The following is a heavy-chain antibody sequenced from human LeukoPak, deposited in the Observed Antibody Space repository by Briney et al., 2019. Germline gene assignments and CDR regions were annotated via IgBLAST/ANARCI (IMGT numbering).Heavy chain of an antibody. V-gene: IGHV3-23*01. J-gene: IGHJ4*02. CDR2: ISSSGDNT. D-gene: IGHD2-2*01. CDR1: GFSFSTYA. Sequence: GGSLRLSCAASGFSFSTYAMSWVRQAPGKGLEWVSSISSSGDNTYYADSVKGQFTLSRDNSKNKLDLQMNSLRAEDTAIYHCAKVKAPDAIASDFDYWGQGTLVTVSS. CDR3: AKVKAPDAIASDFDY.